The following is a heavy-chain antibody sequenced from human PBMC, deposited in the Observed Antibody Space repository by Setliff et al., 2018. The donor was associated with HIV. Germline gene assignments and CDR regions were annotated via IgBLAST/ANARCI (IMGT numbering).Heavy chain of an antibody. Sequence: ASETLSLTCAVYGESFSGYYWSWIRQPAGKGLEWLGETNHSGRAKYNPSLKSRASISADTSKNQFSLRLTSVTAADTAVYYCARGAPYCNHGICHLFDYWGHGNLVTVS. V-gene: IGHV4-34*01. CDR3: ARGAPYCNHGICHLFDY. CDR1: GESFSGYY. D-gene: IGHD2-8*01. CDR2: TNHSGRA. J-gene: IGHJ4*01.